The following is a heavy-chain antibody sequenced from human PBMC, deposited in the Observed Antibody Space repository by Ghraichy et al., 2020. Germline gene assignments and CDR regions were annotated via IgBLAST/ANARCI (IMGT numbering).Heavy chain of an antibody. Sequence: SGPTLVKPTQTLTLTCTFSGFSLSTGRVGVGWIRQPPGKALEWLAVIYWDDDKRYSPSLKSRLTITKDTSKNQVVLTMTNMDPVDTATYYCAHRASHWGYTRFDPWGQGTLVTVSS. CDR3: AHRASHWGYTRFDP. CDR2: IYWDDDK. CDR1: GFSLSTGRVG. D-gene: IGHD7-27*01. V-gene: IGHV2-5*02. J-gene: IGHJ5*02.